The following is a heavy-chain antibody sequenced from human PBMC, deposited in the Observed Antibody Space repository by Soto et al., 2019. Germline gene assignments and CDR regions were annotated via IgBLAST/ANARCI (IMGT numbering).Heavy chain of an antibody. CDR1: GVTFSSYA. Sequence: SVKVSCKASGVTFSSYAISWVRQAPGQGLEWMGGIIPIFGTANYAQKFQGRVTITADESTSTAYMELSSLRSEDTAVYYCARGQGGYSSSWLDYWGQGTLVTVSS. D-gene: IGHD6-13*01. CDR3: ARGQGGYSSSWLDY. V-gene: IGHV1-69*13. CDR2: IIPIFGTA. J-gene: IGHJ4*02.